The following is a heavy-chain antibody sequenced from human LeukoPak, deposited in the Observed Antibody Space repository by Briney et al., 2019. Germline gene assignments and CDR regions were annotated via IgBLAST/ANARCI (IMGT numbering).Heavy chain of an antibody. CDR3: VKSSPEGGWLVSGNFDY. V-gene: IGHV4-39*01. Sequence: PPETLSLTCTVSGGSISSNNYYWGWIRQPPGKGLEWIGSIYYSGSTYYNPSLKSRVTISVDTSKNQFSLKLSSVTAAVTALYYCVKSSPEGGWLVSGNFDYWGQGTLVTVSS. D-gene: IGHD6-19*01. CDR1: GGSISSNNYY. J-gene: IGHJ4*02. CDR2: IYYSGST.